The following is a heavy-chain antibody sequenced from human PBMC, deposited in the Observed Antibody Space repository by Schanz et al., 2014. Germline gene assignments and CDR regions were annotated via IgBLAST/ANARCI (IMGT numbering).Heavy chain of an antibody. V-gene: IGHV3-72*01. CDR3: ARRNFYDKSAAFDY. J-gene: IGHJ4*02. Sequence: EVRLVESGGGLGKPGGSLRLSCAASGFTFSSYGMHWVRQAPGKGLEWVGHSRNKGHSYTSEYAASVKGRFTISRDESESSLYLQMDSLKTEDTAVYYCARRNFYDKSAAFDYWGQGSLVTVSS. CDR2: SRNKGHSYTS. CDR1: GFTFSSYG. D-gene: IGHD3-9*01.